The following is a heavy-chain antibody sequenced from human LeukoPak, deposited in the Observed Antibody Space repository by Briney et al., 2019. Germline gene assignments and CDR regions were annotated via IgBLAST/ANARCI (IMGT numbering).Heavy chain of an antibody. V-gene: IGHV1-46*01. CDR3: ARDQEGFDY. CDR1: GYTFTNNY. J-gene: IGHJ4*02. CDR2: IYPRDGST. Sequence: GASVTVSCSASGYTFTNNYLHWVGQAPGQGLEWMGMIYPRDGSTSYAQNFQGRVTVTRDTSTTTVHMELRGLRSEDTAVYYCARDQEGFDYWGQGTVVTVSS.